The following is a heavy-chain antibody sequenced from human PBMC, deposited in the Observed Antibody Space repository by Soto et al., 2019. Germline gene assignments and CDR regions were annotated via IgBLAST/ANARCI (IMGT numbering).Heavy chain of an antibody. Sequence: EVQLVESGGGLVQPGGSLRLSCAASGFTFSNYHMDWVRQLPGKGLEWVGRTRDKARNYASEYSPSLKGRFTISRHDSEDPMFLQLNSLKTEDTAVYYCARDTGGSYDLWGQGTLVTVS. CDR2: TRDKARNYAS. D-gene: IGHD1-26*01. CDR1: GFTFSNYH. V-gene: IGHV3-72*01. J-gene: IGHJ5*02. CDR3: ARDTGGSYDL.